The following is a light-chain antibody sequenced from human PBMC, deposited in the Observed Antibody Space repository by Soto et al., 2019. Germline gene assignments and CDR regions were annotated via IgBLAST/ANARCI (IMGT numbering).Light chain of an antibody. CDR1: QSVSSN. V-gene: IGKV3-15*01. CDR3: QQYNNWHPWT. CDR2: GAS. Sequence: EIVMTQSPATLSVSPGERATLSCRASQSVSSNLAWYQQKPGQATSLIIYGASTKATGIPARFSGSGSGTEFTLTISSLQSEDFAVYYCQQYNNWHPWTFGQGTKVDIK. J-gene: IGKJ1*01.